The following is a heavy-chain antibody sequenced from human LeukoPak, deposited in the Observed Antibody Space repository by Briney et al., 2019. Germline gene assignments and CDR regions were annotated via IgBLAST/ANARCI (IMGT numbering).Heavy chain of an antibody. Sequence: GGSLRLSCAAFEFIFSDYAMSWVRQAPGKGLEWVSSISGSGTSTYYEDSVEGRFTISRDNSKNTLFLQMNSLRAEDAAIYYCARGERGDYYSVHWGQGTLVTVSS. V-gene: IGHV3-23*01. CDR2: ISGSGTST. CDR3: ARGERGDYYSVH. J-gene: IGHJ4*02. D-gene: IGHD3-22*01. CDR1: EFIFSDYA.